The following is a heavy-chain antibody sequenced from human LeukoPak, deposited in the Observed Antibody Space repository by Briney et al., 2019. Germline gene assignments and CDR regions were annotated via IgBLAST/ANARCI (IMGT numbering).Heavy chain of an antibody. V-gene: IGHV1-2*02. CDR2: INPRSGGT. Sequence: ASVKVSCKASGYTFTDFYIHWVRQAPGQGREWMGWINPRSGGTNYAQKFQSRVTMTRDTSISTAYMELNSLRSEDTAVYYCARDNYIGYSSGRYSGYWGQGALVTVSS. CDR3: ARDNYIGYSSGRYSGY. CDR1: GYTFTDFY. D-gene: IGHD6-19*01. J-gene: IGHJ4*02.